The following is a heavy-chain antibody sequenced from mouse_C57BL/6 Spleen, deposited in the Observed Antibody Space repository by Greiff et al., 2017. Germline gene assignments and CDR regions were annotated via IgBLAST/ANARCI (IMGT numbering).Heavy chain of an antibody. V-gene: IGHV14-2*01. CDR2: IDPEDGET. CDR3: ARGVTTVVARDYYAMDY. D-gene: IGHD1-1*01. J-gene: IGHJ4*01. CDR1: GFNIKDYY. Sequence: VQLQQSGAELVKPGASVKLSCTASGFNIKDYYMHWVKQRTEQGLEWIGRIDPEDGETKYAPKFQGKDTITADTSSNTAYLQLSSLTSEDTAVYYCARGVTTVVARDYYAMDYWGQGTSVTVSS.